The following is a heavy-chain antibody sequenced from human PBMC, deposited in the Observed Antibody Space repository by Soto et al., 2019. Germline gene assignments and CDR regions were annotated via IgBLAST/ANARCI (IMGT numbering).Heavy chain of an antibody. D-gene: IGHD2-8*01. V-gene: IGHV4-30-4*01. CDR1: GGSISSSDYW. CDR2: IYSGGST. CDR3: TRVRGVTICYFDY. J-gene: IGHJ4*02. Sequence: SETLSLTCTVSGGSISSSDYWWWRLRQPREKGLEWIGDIYSGGSTYYHSPLKRRVTISVDTSKNQFSLQPSSVTAADTAVYYWTRVRGVTICYFDYWGQGTLVTVSS.